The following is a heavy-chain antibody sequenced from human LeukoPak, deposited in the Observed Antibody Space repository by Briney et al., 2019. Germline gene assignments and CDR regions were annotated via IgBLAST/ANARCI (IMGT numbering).Heavy chain of an antibody. V-gene: IGHV3-30*03. CDR1: GFTFSSYG. Sequence: GGSLRLSCAASGFTFSSYGMHWGRQAPGKGLEWVAVISYDGSNKYYADSVKGRFTISRDNSKNTLYLQMNSLRAEDTAVYYCAADSSGWSSWGQGTLVTVSS. D-gene: IGHD6-19*01. CDR3: AADSSGWSS. CDR2: ISYDGSNK. J-gene: IGHJ4*02.